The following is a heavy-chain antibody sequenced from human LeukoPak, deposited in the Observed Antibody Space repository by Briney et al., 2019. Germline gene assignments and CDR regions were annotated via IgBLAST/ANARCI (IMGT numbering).Heavy chain of an antibody. Sequence: VASVKVSCKASGYTFTSYGISWVRQAPGQGLEWMGWISAYNGNTNYAQKLQGRVTMTTDTSTSTAYMELRSLRSDDTAVYYCARAAQELRTKSKTYYFDYWGQGTLVTVSS. J-gene: IGHJ4*02. CDR2: ISAYNGNT. CDR1: GYTFTSYG. D-gene: IGHD1-26*01. V-gene: IGHV1-18*01. CDR3: ARAAQELRTKSKTYYFDY.